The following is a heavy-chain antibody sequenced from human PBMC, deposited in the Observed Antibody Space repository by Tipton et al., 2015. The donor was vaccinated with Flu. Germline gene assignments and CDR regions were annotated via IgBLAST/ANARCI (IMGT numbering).Heavy chain of an antibody. CDR3: ARGFIRLCDY. CDR2: TPYDGSDE. CDR1: GFTFSTYG. V-gene: IGHV3-30*19. J-gene: IGHJ4*02. Sequence: RSLRLSCSASGFTFSTYGMHWVRQAPGKGLEWVAFTPYDGSDECYADSVKGRFSISRDNSMDTLYLQINSLRPEDTAVYYCARGFIRLCDYWGQGTLVTVSS. D-gene: IGHD3-16*01.